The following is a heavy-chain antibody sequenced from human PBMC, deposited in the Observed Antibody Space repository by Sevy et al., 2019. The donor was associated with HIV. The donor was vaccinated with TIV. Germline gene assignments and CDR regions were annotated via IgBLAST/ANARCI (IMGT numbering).Heavy chain of an antibody. J-gene: IGHJ4*02. CDR2: ISAYNGNT. CDR3: AREHGDKQLVRPADY. V-gene: IGHV1-18*01. CDR1: GYTFTSYG. D-gene: IGHD6-6*01. Sequence: ASVKVSCKASGYTFTSYGISWVRQAPGQGLEWMGWISAYNGNTNYAQKLQGRVTMTTDTSTSTAYMELRSLRSDDTAVYYCAREHGDKQLVRPADYWGQGTLVTVSS.